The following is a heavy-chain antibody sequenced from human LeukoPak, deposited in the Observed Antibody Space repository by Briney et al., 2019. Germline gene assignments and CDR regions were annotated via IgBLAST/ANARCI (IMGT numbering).Heavy chain of an antibody. V-gene: IGHV3-21*01. Sequence: GGSLRLSRAASGFTFSSYSMNWVRQAPGKGLEWVSSISSSSSYIYYADSVKGRFTISRDNAKNSLYLQMNSLRAEDTAVYYCARSYYYDSSGYYSDVDFDIWGQGTMVTVSS. CDR2: ISSSSSYI. CDR1: GFTFSSYS. D-gene: IGHD3-22*01. J-gene: IGHJ3*02. CDR3: ARSYYYDSSGYYSDVDFDI.